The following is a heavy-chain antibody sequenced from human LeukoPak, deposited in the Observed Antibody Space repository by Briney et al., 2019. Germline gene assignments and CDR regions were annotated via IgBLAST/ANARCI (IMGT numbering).Heavy chain of an antibody. CDR2: TRYDGSKK. CDR3: ARGVLYSSGWYEGYDAFDI. Sequence: GGSLRLSCAASGFTFSSYGMHWVRQAPGKGLEWVAFTRYDGSKKYYADSVKGRFTISRDNSKNTRYLQMNSLRAEDTAVYYCARGVLYSSGWYEGYDAFDIWGQGTMVTVSS. CDR1: GFTFSSYG. V-gene: IGHV3-30*02. J-gene: IGHJ3*02. D-gene: IGHD6-19*01.